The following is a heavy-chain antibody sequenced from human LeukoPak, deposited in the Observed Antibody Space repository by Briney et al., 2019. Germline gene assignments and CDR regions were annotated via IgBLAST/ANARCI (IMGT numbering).Heavy chain of an antibody. CDR1: GFTFSSFA. Sequence: GGSLRLSCAASGFTFSSFAMQWVRQAPGEGLEWVAFISYDGANIYYADSVKGRFTVSRDNSKNTLFLQMNSLRREDTAVYYCARDSSDFDYWGQGTLVTVSS. J-gene: IGHJ4*02. CDR3: ARDSSDFDY. D-gene: IGHD3-22*01. V-gene: IGHV3-30-3*01. CDR2: ISYDGANI.